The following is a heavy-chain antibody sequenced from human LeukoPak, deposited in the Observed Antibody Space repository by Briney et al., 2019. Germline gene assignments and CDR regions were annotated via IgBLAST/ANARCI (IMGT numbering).Heavy chain of an antibody. CDR2: IYSGGST. J-gene: IGHJ4*02. D-gene: IGHD3-22*01. Sequence: GGSLRLSCAASGFTVSSSYMNWVRQAPGKGLEWVSVIYSGGSTYYADSVKGRFTISRDNSKNTLYLQMNSLRAEDTAVYYCAKDLPSWLLLPEFSGVDYWGQGTLVTVSS. CDR3: AKDLPSWLLLPEFSGVDY. CDR1: GFTVSSSY. V-gene: IGHV3-53*01.